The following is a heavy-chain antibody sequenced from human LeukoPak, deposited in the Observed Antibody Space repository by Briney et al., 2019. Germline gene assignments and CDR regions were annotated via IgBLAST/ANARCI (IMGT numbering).Heavy chain of an antibody. D-gene: IGHD5-18*01. Sequence: SETLSLTCTVSGSSIRTYTHWGWIRQPPGKGLEWIASIHHTGNTYYNPSLESRVTISIDTSKNQFSLKMSSVTAADTAFYFCVNSGSNYEAVSWGQGTLVTVSS. CDR2: IHHTGNT. CDR3: VNSGSNYEAVS. CDR1: GSSIRTYTH. J-gene: IGHJ5*02. V-gene: IGHV4-38-2*02.